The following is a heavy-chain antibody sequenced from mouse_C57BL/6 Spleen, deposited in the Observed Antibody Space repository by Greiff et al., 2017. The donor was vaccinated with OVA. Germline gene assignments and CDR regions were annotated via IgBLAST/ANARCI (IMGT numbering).Heavy chain of an antibody. CDR1: GYSFTGYY. CDR2: INPSTGGT. D-gene: IGHD2-3*01. Sequence: VQLQQSGPALVKPGASVKISCKASGYSFTGYYMNWVKQSPDKSLEWIGAINPSTGGTTYNQKFKAKATLTVDKSSSTAYMQLKSLTSEDSAVDYCAREKDGYYSFDYWGQGTTLTVSS. V-gene: IGHV1-42*01. CDR3: AREKDGYYSFDY. J-gene: IGHJ2*01.